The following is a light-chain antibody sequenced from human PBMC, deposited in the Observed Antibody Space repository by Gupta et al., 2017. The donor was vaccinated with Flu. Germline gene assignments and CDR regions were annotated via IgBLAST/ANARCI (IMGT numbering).Light chain of an antibody. Sequence: DIVMTQSPLSLPVTPGEPASISCRSSQSLLQSDGYDYLAWYLQKPGQSPHLLIYLGSSRASGVPDRFSGSGSGTDFTLKISRVEAEDVGIYYCMQALQYPYTFGQGTKLDIK. CDR2: LGS. V-gene: IGKV2-28*01. J-gene: IGKJ2*01. CDR1: QSLLQSDGYDY. CDR3: MQALQYPYT.